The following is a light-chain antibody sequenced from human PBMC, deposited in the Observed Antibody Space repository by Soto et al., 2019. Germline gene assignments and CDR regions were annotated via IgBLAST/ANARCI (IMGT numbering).Light chain of an antibody. J-gene: IGKJ4*01. CDR1: QDIRNY. V-gene: IGKV1-33*01. CDR3: QHFDDLPLT. Sequence: DIQMTQSPSSLSASVGDRVTITCQASQDIRNYLNWYQQTPGKAPKLLIFDASSLQTGVPSRFSGSGSGTDFTLTISSLQPEDVATYYCQHFDDLPLTFGGGTKVEIK. CDR2: DAS.